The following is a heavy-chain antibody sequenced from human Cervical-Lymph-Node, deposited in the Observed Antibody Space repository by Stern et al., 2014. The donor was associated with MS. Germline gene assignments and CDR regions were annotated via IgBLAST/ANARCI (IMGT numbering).Heavy chain of an antibody. Sequence: QVQLVQSGAEVKKPGSSVKVSCKASGDTFSSYAINSVRQVPGQGLEWMGGITPVLGTTNYAQKFQGRVTITADKSTNTAYMELMTLRSEDTAVYYCARGGGLVGYFDYWGQGTLVSVSS. V-gene: IGHV1-69*14. CDR3: ARGGGLVGYFDY. CDR2: ITPVLGTT. D-gene: IGHD1-26*01. J-gene: IGHJ4*02. CDR1: GDTFSSYA.